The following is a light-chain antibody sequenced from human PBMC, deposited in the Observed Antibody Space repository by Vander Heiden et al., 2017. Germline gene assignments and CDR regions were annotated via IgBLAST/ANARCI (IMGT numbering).Light chain of an antibody. V-gene: IGKV3D-15*01. Sequence: EIVMTQSPATLSVSPGERATPSCRASQSVSSNLAWYQQKPGQAPRLLIYGASIRATGIPARFSGSGSGTEFTLTISSLQSEDFAVYYCQQYNNWPLTFGQGTLLEIK. CDR3: QQYNNWPLT. CDR1: QSVSSN. J-gene: IGKJ5*01. CDR2: GAS.